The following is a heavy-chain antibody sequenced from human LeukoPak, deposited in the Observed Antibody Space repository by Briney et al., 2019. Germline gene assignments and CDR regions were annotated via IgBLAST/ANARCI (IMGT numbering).Heavy chain of an antibody. J-gene: IGHJ4*02. CDR2: ISYDGSNK. Sequence: PGGSLRLSCAASGFTFSSYAMHWVRQAPGKGLEWVAVISYDGSNKYYADSVKGRFTISRDNSKNTLYLQMNSLRAEDTAVYYCAKDFRGAYDFWSVLGPFDYWGQGTLVTVSS. CDR3: AKDFRGAYDFWSVLGPFDY. D-gene: IGHD3-3*01. V-gene: IGHV3-30-3*01. CDR1: GFTFSSYA.